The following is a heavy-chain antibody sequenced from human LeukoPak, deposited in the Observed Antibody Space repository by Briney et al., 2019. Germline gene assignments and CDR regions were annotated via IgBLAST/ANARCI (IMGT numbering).Heavy chain of an antibody. J-gene: IGHJ4*02. Sequence: PSETLSLTCAVYGGSFSGYYWSWIRQPPGKGLEWIGEINHSGSTNYNPSLKSRVTISVGTSKNQFSLKLSSVTAADTAVYYCARGLLGDYGSTVFDYWGQGTLVTVSS. V-gene: IGHV4-34*01. CDR1: GGSFSGYY. CDR3: ARGLLGDYGSTVFDY. CDR2: INHSGST. D-gene: IGHD4-17*01.